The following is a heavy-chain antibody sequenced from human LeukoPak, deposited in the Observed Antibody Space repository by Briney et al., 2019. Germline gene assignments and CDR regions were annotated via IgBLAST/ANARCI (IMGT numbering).Heavy chain of an antibody. V-gene: IGHV3-30*02. J-gene: IGHJ4*02. CDR1: GFTFSSYA. Sequence: PGRSLRLSCAASGFTFSSYAMHWVRQAPGKGLEWVAFIRYDGSNKYYADSVKGRFTISRDNSKSTLYLQMNSLRAEDTAVYYCAKDPPNCSGGSCYSGGLDYWGQGTLVTVSS. D-gene: IGHD2-15*01. CDR2: IRYDGSNK. CDR3: AKDPPNCSGGSCYSGGLDY.